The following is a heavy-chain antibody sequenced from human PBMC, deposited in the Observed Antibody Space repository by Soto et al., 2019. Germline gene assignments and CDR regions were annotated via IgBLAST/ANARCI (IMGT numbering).Heavy chain of an antibody. CDR2: IIPILGMA. J-gene: IGHJ4*02. D-gene: IGHD6-13*01. V-gene: IGHV1-69*02. CDR1: GGTFSSYT. Sequence: QVQLVQSGAAVKKPGSSVKVSCKASGGTFSSYTLTWVRQAPGQGLEWMGKIIPILGMANYAQKFQGRVTISADKSTTTAYMELSSLRSEDTAMYYCAVNPIIAAAATGRLVYWGQGTLVTVSS. CDR3: AVNPIIAAAATGRLVY.